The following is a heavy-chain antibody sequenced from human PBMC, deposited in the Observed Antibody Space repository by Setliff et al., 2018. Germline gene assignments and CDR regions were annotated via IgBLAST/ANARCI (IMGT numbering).Heavy chain of an antibody. D-gene: IGHD2-15*01. CDR2: ISYSGTP. CDR3: VRPGGTTVVARHFDY. CDR1: DDSFTSSRYY. Sequence: ETLSLTCTVSDDSFTSSRYYWGWIRQAPGSGLEWIGSISYSGTPYYNASVESRVTISIDTSRSQFSLELRSVTVADTATYYCVRPGGTTVVARHFDYWGSGILVTVSS. J-gene: IGHJ4*01. V-gene: IGHV4-39*01.